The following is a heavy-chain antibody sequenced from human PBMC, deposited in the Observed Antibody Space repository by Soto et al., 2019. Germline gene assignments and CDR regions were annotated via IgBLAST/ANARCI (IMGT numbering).Heavy chain of an antibody. CDR1: GYTFTGYY. CDR3: ARHYYDSSGYYLNNWFDP. J-gene: IGHJ5*02. D-gene: IGHD3-22*01. V-gene: IGHV1-2*02. CDR2: INPNSGGT. Sequence: ASVKVSCKASGYTFTGYYMHWVRQAPGQGLEWMGWINPNSGGTNYAQKFQGRVTMTRDTSISTAYMELSRLRSDDTAVYYCARHYYDSSGYYLNNWFDPWGQGTLVTVSS.